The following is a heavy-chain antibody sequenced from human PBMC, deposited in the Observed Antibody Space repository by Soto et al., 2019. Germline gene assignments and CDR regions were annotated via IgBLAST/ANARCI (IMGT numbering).Heavy chain of an antibody. CDR3: AKENGLRDTMVRGVLNWFDP. CDR2: ISWNSGSI. J-gene: IGHJ5*02. CDR1: GFTFDDYA. D-gene: IGHD3-10*01. Sequence: GGSLRLSCAASGFTFDDYAMHWVRQAPGKGLEWVSGISWNSGSIGYADSVKGRFTISRDNAKNSLYLQMNSLRAEDTALYYCAKENGLRDTMVRGVLNWFDPWGQGTLVTVSS. V-gene: IGHV3-9*01.